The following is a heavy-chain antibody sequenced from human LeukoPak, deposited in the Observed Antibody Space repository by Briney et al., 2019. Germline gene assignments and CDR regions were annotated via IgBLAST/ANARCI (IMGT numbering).Heavy chain of an antibody. V-gene: IGHV4-59*01. J-gene: IGHJ1*01. CDR1: GGSINNDY. Sequence: PSETLSLTCTVSGGSINNDYWSWNRQLPGKGLEWIGPFYNSGSPTYNPSLKSRVAISVDATKNQFSLKLTSVTAADTAVYSCARLPGDWGQGTLVTVS. CDR2: FYNSGSP. CDR3: ARLPGD.